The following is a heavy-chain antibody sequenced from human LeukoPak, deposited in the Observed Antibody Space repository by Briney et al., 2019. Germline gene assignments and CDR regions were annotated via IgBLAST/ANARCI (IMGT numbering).Heavy chain of an antibody. CDR2: ISAYNGNT. Sequence: ASVKVSCKASGGTFSSYAISWVRRAPGQGLEWMGWISAYNGNTNYAQKLQGRVTMTTDTSTSTAYMELRSLRSDDTAVYYCARYLGLVVTACLDYWGQGTLVTVSS. CDR1: GGTFSSYA. D-gene: IGHD2-21*02. V-gene: IGHV1-18*01. CDR3: ARYLGLVVTACLDY. J-gene: IGHJ4*02.